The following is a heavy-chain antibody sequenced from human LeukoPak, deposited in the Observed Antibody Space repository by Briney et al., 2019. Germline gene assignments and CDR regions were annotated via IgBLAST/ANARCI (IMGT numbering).Heavy chain of an antibody. CDR3: AKDYSSGCCTEAFFY. V-gene: IGHV3-53*01. CDR1: GFTFSSYS. CDR2: IYSGGST. D-gene: IGHD6-19*01. Sequence: HAGGSLRLSCAASGFTFSSYSMNWVRQAPGKGLEWVSVIYSGGSTYYADSVKGRFTISRDNSKNTLYLQMNSLRAEDTAVYYCAKDYSSGCCTEAFFYWGQGTLVTVSS. J-gene: IGHJ4*02.